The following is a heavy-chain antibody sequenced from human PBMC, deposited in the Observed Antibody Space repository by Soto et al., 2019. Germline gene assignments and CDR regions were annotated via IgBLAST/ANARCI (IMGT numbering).Heavy chain of an antibody. J-gene: IGHJ6*02. D-gene: IGHD3-3*01. CDR3: ARQYYDFWSGYNYGMDV. CDR2: MNPNNGNT. V-gene: IGHV1-8*01. Sequence: QVQLVQSGAEVKKPGASVKVSCKASGYTFTSYDINWVRQATGQGLEWMGWMNPNNGNTGYAQKFQGRVTMTRNTSISTAYMKLSSLRSEDTAVYYCARQYYDFWSGYNYGMDVWGQGTTVTVSS. CDR1: GYTFTSYD.